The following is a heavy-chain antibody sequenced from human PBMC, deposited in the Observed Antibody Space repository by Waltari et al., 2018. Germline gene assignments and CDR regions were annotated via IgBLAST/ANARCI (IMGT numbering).Heavy chain of an antibody. D-gene: IGHD1-26*01. CDR3: ARDGIYYRISH. CDR1: GSSISSTNSF. J-gene: IGHJ4*02. V-gene: IGHV4-39*07. Sequence: QLQLQESGPGLVKPSETLSLTCTVSGSSISSTNSFWGWVRQPPGKGLDWIGSISYRGSTYNSPALKTRVTISVDTSQNQFALFLNSGTAAVTAVDYCARDGIYYRISHWGQGTLVTVSS. CDR2: ISYRGST.